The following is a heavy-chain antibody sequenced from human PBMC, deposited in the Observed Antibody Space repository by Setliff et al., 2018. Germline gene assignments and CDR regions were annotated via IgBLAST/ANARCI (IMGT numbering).Heavy chain of an antibody. CDR1: GYSFTDYW. D-gene: IGHD5-12*01. CDR3: ARHRVGNSGYAIPILDF. Sequence: GESLKLSCKASGYSFTDYWIAWVRQMPGKGLEWMGIIYPSNSNIKYSPSFEAQITFSVDKSTTTAYLQWSSLKASDTAIYYCARHRVGNSGYAIPILDFWGQGALVTVSS. V-gene: IGHV5-51*01. CDR2: IYPSNSNI. J-gene: IGHJ4*02.